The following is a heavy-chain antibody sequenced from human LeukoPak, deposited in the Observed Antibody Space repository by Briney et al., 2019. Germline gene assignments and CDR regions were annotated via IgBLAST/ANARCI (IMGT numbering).Heavy chain of an antibody. CDR1: GGSINSSSYY. D-gene: IGHD3-10*01. Sequence: SETLSLTCTVSGGSINSSSYYWGWIRQPPGEALEWIVSIYHSGYTYYNPSLKSRVTISVDTSKSQFSLKLSSVTAADTAVYYCARSSMFRGVTVDYWGQGTLVTVSS. CDR2: IYHSGYT. CDR3: ARSSMFRGVTVDY. V-gene: IGHV4-39*01. J-gene: IGHJ4*02.